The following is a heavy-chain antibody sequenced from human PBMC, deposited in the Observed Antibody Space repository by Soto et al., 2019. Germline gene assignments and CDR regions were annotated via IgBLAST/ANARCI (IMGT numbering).Heavy chain of an antibody. CDR2: VYYSGST. D-gene: IGHD6-19*01. CDR3: ARQSHGWLPHTYFDY. Sequence: PSETLSLTCTVSGGSVSSSSYYWGWVRQPPGKGLEWIGSVYYSGSTYYNPSLESRVTISVDKSKNQFSLKLMSLSAADTAIYYCARQSHGWLPHTYFDYWGQGTLVTVSS. J-gene: IGHJ4*02. V-gene: IGHV4-39*01. CDR1: GGSVSSSSYY.